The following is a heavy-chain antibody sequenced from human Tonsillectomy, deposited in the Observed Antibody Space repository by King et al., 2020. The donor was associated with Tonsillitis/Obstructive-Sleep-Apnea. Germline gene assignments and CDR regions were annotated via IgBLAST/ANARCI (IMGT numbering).Heavy chain of an antibody. V-gene: IGHV1-69*09. CDR2: IIPILGIA. CDR3: ARDPSRYSSSWCPLDY. D-gene: IGHD6-13*01. Sequence: QLVQSGAEVKKPGSSVKVSCKASGGTFSSYAISWVRQAPGQGLEWMGRIIPILGIANYAQKFQGRVTITADKSTSTAYMELSSLRSEDTAVYYCARDPSRYSSSWCPLDYWGQGTLVTVSS. J-gene: IGHJ4*02. CDR1: GGTFSSYA.